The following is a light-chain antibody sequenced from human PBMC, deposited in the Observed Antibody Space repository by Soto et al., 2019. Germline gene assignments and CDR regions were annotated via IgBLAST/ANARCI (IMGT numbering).Light chain of an antibody. CDR1: QGISSN. CDR3: QQYYSYPLLT. Sequence: AIRMTQSPSSFSASTGDRVTITCRASQGISSNLAGYQQKPGKAPKLLIYAASTLQSGVPARFSGSGSGTDVALTISCLQSEDFATYYCQQYYSYPLLTFGGGTKVEIK. V-gene: IGKV1-8*01. J-gene: IGKJ4*01. CDR2: AAS.